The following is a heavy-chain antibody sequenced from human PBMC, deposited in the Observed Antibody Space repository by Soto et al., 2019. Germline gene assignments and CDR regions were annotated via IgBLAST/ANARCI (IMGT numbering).Heavy chain of an antibody. CDR2: IFYSGST. CDR3: ASTEDFFDY. V-gene: IGHV4-31*03. Sequence: KPSETLSLTCPVSGVSLTSGTYYWSWIRQHPGKGLEWIGYIFYSGSTDYNPSLKSRVNISVDTSKNQFSLKLSSVTAADTAVYYCASTEDFFDYWGQGTLVTVSS. CDR1: GVSLTSGTYY. J-gene: IGHJ4*02.